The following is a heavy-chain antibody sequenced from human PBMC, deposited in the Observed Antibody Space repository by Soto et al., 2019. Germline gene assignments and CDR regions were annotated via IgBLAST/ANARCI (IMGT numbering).Heavy chain of an antibody. D-gene: IGHD2-21*02. CDR1: GYTFTGYY. J-gene: IGHJ4*02. CDR2: INSGGGNT. Sequence: QVQLVQSGTEVKKPGASVKISCKASGYTFTGYYIYWVRQAPGQGLEFMGAINSGGGNTDYAQKFQGRVTVTRDTSTSTVYMELTSLRFDDTAVYYCAVGNCAGDCYFDYWGQGSLVTVSS. CDR3: AVGNCAGDCYFDY. V-gene: IGHV1-46*01.